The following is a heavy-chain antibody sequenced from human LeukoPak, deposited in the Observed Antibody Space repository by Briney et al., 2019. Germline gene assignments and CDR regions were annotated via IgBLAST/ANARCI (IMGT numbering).Heavy chain of an antibody. J-gene: IGHJ1*01. V-gene: IGHV3-21*01. CDR1: GFTFSSYS. D-gene: IGHD3-22*01. Sequence: GGSLRLSCSASGFTFSSYSMSWVRQAPGRGLEWVSSISSSSSYIYYADSVKGRFTISRDNAKNSLYLQMNSLRAEDTAVYYCARARYDSSGSQHWGQGTLVTVSS. CDR3: ARARYDSSGSQH. CDR2: ISSSSSYI.